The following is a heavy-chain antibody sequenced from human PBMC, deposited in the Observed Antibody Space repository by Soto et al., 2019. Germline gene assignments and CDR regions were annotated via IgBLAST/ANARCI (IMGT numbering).Heavy chain of an antibody. J-gene: IGHJ4*02. Sequence: GGSLRLSCAASGFTFSSYGMHWVRQAPGKGLEWVAVIWYDGSNKYYADSVKGRFTISRDNSKNTLYLQMNSLRAEDTAVYYCARDRDSSSWHRPPFDYWGQGTLVTVSS. V-gene: IGHV3-33*01. CDR1: GFTFSSYG. CDR3: ARDRDSSSWHRPPFDY. CDR2: IWYDGSNK. D-gene: IGHD6-13*01.